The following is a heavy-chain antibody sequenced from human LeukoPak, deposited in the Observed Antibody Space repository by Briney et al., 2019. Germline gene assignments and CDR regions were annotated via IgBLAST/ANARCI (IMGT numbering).Heavy chain of an antibody. V-gene: IGHV3-33*01. J-gene: IGHJ4*02. CDR3: ARSPNYGSGRYYFDS. D-gene: IGHD3-10*01. CDR2: IWYDGSVK. CDR1: GFTFSSYG. Sequence: GGSLRLSCAASGFTFSSYGVHWVRQAPGKGLEWVAIIWYDGSVKNYADSVKGRFTISRDNSKCTLYLQMSSLGAEDTALYYCARSPNYGSGRYYFDSWGQGILVTVSS.